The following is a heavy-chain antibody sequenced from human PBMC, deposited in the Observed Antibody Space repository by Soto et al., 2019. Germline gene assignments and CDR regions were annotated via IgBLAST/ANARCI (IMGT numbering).Heavy chain of an antibody. CDR3: AKATRYSGSSGLFDY. Sequence: GGSLRLSCAASGFTFSSYAMSWVRQAPGKGLEWVSGMSGSCGNTYYADSVKGRFSISRDNSKNTLYLQMNSLRAEDTAVYYCAKATRYSGSSGLFDYWGQGTLVTVSS. CDR2: MSGSCGNT. CDR1: GFTFSSYA. V-gene: IGHV3-23*01. D-gene: IGHD1-26*01. J-gene: IGHJ4*02.